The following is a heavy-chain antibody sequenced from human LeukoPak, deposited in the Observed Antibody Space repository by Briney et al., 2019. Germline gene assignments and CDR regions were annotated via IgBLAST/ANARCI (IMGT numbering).Heavy chain of an antibody. V-gene: IGHV3-30-3*01. D-gene: IGHD4-11*01. Sequence: GRSLRLSCAASGFTFSTYAMHWVRQAPGKGLEWLALISYDESNKYYPDSVRGRFTISRDDSKNTPYLQMNSLRAEDTAVYYCARDATVSDAFDVWGQGTMVTVSS. CDR3: ARDATVSDAFDV. CDR2: ISYDESNK. CDR1: GFTFSTYA. J-gene: IGHJ3*01.